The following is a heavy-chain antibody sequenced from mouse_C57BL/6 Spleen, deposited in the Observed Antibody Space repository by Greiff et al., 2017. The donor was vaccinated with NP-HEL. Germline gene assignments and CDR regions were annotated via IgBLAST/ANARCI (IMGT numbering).Heavy chain of an antibody. Sequence: VQLQQSGTVLARPGASVKMSCKTSGYTFTSYWMHWVKQRPGQGLEWIGAIYPGNSDTSYNQKFKGKAKLTAVTSASTAYMELSSLTNEDSAVYYCTRGVYDYDDPAWFAYWGQGTLVTVSA. V-gene: IGHV1-5*01. J-gene: IGHJ3*01. D-gene: IGHD2-4*01. CDR3: TRGVYDYDDPAWFAY. CDR2: IYPGNSDT. CDR1: GYTFTSYW.